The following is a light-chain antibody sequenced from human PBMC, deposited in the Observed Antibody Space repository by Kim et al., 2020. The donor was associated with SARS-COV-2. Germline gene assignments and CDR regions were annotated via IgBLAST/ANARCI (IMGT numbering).Light chain of an antibody. J-gene: IGKJ5*01. CDR1: RGISNY. CDR2: AAS. Sequence: ASVGDRVTITCRESRGISNYLAWFQQKPGRVPKRLIYAASNLQSGAPSRFSGSGSGTEFTLTISSLQPEDFATYYCLQYESYPITFGQGTRLEIK. CDR3: LQYESYPIT. V-gene: IGKV1-17*03.